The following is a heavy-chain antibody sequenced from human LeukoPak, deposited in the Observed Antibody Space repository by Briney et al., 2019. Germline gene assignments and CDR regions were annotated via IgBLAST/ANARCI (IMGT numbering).Heavy chain of an antibody. V-gene: IGHV3-11*01. D-gene: IGHD6-13*01. Sequence: GGSLRLSCAASGFTFSDCYMSWIRQAPGKGLEWVSYISSSGSTIYYADSVRGLFTISRDNAKNSLYLQMNSLSAEAKAVYYCARSMAAGRVAWFDPWGQGTLVTVSS. J-gene: IGHJ5*02. CDR2: ISSSGSTI. CDR3: ARSMAAGRVAWFDP. CDR1: GFTFSDCY.